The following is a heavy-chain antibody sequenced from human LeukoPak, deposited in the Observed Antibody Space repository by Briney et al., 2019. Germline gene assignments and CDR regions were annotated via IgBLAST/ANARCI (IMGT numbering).Heavy chain of an antibody. CDR2: ISGSGGNT. J-gene: IGHJ4*02. CDR3: AKDRSCSGGSCYWDY. CDR1: GFTSSSYG. Sequence: GGSLRLSCAAFGFTSSSYGMSWVRQAQEKGLEWVGGISGSGGNTNYADSVKGRFTISRDNSKNTLYLQMNSLRAEDTAVYYCAKDRSCSGGSCYWDYWGQGTLVTVSS. V-gene: IGHV3-23*01. D-gene: IGHD2-15*01.